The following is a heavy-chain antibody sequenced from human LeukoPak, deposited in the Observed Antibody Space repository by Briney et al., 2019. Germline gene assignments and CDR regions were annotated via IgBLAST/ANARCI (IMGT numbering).Heavy chain of an antibody. CDR2: IYYSGST. D-gene: IGHD1-26*01. CDR3: AYVVGATMSFDY. J-gene: IGHJ4*02. V-gene: IGHV4-31*03. CDR1: GGSISSGGYY. Sequence: SGTLSLTCTVSGGSISSGGYYWSWIRQHPGKGLEWIGYIYYSGSTYYNPSLKSRVTISVDTSKNQFSLKLSSVTAADTAVYYCAYVVGATMSFDYWGQGTLVTVSS.